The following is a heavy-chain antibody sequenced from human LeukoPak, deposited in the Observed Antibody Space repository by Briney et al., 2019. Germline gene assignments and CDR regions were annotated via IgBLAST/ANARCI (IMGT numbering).Heavy chain of an antibody. CDR2: ISGDGGST. CDR1: GFSFDDYA. D-gene: IGHD3-10*01. J-gene: IGHJ4*02. CDR3: ARERGSGSNLDY. V-gene: IGHV3-43*02. Sequence: PGGSLRLSCAAPGFSFDDYAIHWVRQAPGKGLEWVSLISGDGGSTFCADSVKGRFTISRDNAKNTLYLQMNSLRAEDTAVYYCARERGSGSNLDYWGQGTLVTVSS.